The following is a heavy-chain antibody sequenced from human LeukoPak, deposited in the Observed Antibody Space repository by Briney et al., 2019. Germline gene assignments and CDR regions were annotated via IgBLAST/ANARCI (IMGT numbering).Heavy chain of an antibody. CDR1: GFTFTSSA. Sequence: PGTSVKVSCKASGFTFTSSAMQWVRQARGQRLEWTGWIVVGSGNTNYAQKFQERVTITRDMSTSTAYMELSSLRSEDTAVYYCAARDGSGSPTTDAFDIWGQGTMVTVSS. CDR3: AARDGSGSPTTDAFDI. CDR2: IVVGSGNT. J-gene: IGHJ3*02. V-gene: IGHV1-58*02. D-gene: IGHD1-26*01.